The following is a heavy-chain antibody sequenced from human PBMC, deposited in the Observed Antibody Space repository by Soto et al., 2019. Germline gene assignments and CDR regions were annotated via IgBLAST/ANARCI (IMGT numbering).Heavy chain of an antibody. J-gene: IGHJ6*03. Sequence: EVQLVESGGGLVKPGGSLRLSCAASGFTFSSYGMNWVRQAPGKGLEWVSSISSSSSYIYYADSVKGRFTISRDNAKNSLYLQMNSLRAEDTAVYYCARDYRKPSWNSNHYYMDVWGKGTTVTVSS. CDR3: ARDYRKPSWNSNHYYMDV. CDR1: GFTFSSYG. V-gene: IGHV3-21*01. D-gene: IGHD1-7*01. CDR2: ISSSSSYI.